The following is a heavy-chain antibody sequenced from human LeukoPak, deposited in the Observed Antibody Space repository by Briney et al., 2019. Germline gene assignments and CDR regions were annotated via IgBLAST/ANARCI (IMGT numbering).Heavy chain of an antibody. J-gene: IGHJ4*01. D-gene: IGHD2-2*02. V-gene: IGHV3-21*01. CDR1: GFTFSSYT. Sequence: PGGSLRLSCAASGFTFSSYTMNWVRQAPWKGLEWVSSISGSSSYIYYADSLKGRFTVSRDNAKNSLYLQMNSLRAEDTAVYYCTRLPAAILYYFDYWGQGTLVTVSS. CDR2: ISGSSSYI. CDR3: TRLPAAILYYFDY.